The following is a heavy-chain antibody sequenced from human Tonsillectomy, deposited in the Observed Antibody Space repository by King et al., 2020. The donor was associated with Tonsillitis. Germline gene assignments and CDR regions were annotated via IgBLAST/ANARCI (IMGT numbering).Heavy chain of an antibody. CDR3: ARTEIEWELLGAMDV. Sequence: VQLVESGGGLVKPGGALRLSCAASGFTFSDYYMSWIRQAPGKGLEWVAYSSRRGSTIYYADSVKGRFTSSRDNAENSLYLQMNSLRAEDTAVYYCARTEIEWELLGAMDVWGQGTTVTVSS. J-gene: IGHJ6*02. CDR2: SSRRGSTI. D-gene: IGHD1-26*01. CDR1: GFTFSDYY. V-gene: IGHV3-11*01.